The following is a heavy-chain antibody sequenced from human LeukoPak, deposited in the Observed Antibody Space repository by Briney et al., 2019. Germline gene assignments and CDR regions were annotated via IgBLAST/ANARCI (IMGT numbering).Heavy chain of an antibody. Sequence: GGSLRLSCAASGFIFSTYGMHWVRQAPGKGLEWVAFIRNDGSDKYYAVSVKGRFTISRDNSKNTLYLQMNSLRAEDTAVYYCAKDMSAAGLFDYWGQGTLVTVSS. D-gene: IGHD6-13*01. J-gene: IGHJ4*02. CDR1: GFIFSTYG. CDR3: AKDMSAAGLFDY. V-gene: IGHV3-30*02. CDR2: IRNDGSDK.